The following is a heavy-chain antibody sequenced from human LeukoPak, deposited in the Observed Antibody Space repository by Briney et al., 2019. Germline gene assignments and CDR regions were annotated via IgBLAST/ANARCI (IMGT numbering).Heavy chain of an antibody. Sequence: PSETLSLTCAVYGGSFSGYYWSWIRQPPGKGLEWIGEINHSGSTNYNPSLKSRVTVSVDTSKNQFSLKLSSVTAADTAVYYCARSVPPLQWLVLSPTWDYWGQGTLVTVSS. CDR2: INHSGST. V-gene: IGHV4-34*01. CDR3: ARSVPPLQWLVLSPTWDY. CDR1: GGSFSGYY. D-gene: IGHD6-19*01. J-gene: IGHJ4*02.